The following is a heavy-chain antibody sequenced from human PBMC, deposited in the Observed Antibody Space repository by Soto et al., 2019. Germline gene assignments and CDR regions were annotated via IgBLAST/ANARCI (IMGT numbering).Heavy chain of an antibody. CDR1: GGSISGYY. D-gene: IGHD2-21*01. J-gene: IGHJ4*02. V-gene: IGHV4-59*12. Sequence: SETLSLTCTVSGGSISGYYWCWIRQPPGKGLEWIGYIYDGDSANYNPSLKSRVIISVDTSRNQFSLKLSSVTAADTAVYYCARGPPLLWWSQGTLVTVSS. CDR2: IYDGDSA. CDR3: ARGPPLLW.